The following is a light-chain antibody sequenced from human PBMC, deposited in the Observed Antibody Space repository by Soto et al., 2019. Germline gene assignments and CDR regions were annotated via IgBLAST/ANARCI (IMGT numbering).Light chain of an antibody. CDR1: QSVSSSY. CDR2: GAS. V-gene: IGKV3-20*01. Sequence: EIVLTQSPGTLSLSPGERATLSCMASQSVSSSYLAWYQQKPGQAPRLLIYGASSRATGIPDRFSGSGSGTEFTLTISSLQSEDFAVYYCQQYGSSPLTFGGGTKVDIK. CDR3: QQYGSSPLT. J-gene: IGKJ4*01.